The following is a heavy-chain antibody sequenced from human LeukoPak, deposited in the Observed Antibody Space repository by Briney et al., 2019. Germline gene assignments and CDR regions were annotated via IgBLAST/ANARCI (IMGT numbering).Heavy chain of an antibody. CDR1: GFTFSSYS. J-gene: IGHJ4*02. V-gene: IGHV3-48*01. CDR2: ISSSSSTI. D-gene: IGHD6-6*01. CDR3: ATSLGGGYSSSEPFDY. Sequence: PGGSLRLSCAASGFTFSSYSMNWVRQAPGKGLEWVSYISSSSSTIYYADSVKGRFTISRDNAKNSLYLQMNSLRAEDTAVYYCATSLGGGYSSSEPFDYWGQGTLVTVSS.